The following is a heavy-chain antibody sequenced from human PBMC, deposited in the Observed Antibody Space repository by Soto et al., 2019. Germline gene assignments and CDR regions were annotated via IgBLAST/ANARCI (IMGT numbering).Heavy chain of an antibody. Sequence: QVQLQESGPGLVKPSGTLSLTCAVSSGSISSSNWWSWVRQPPGKGLEWIGEIYHSGSTNYNPSLKSRVTISVDKSKNQFSLKLSSVTAADTAVYYCARGKIVVVVAATPDYYDYMDVWGKGTTVTVSS. CDR2: IYHSGST. J-gene: IGHJ6*03. D-gene: IGHD2-15*01. CDR3: ARGKIVVVVAATPDYYDYMDV. CDR1: SGSISSSNW. V-gene: IGHV4-4*02.